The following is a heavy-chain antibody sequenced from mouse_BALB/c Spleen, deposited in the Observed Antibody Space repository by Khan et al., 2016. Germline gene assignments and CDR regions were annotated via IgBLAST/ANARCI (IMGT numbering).Heavy chain of an antibody. D-gene: IGHD2-1*01. CDR3: TGSAYGNHPYYAMDY. CDR2: IHPSDSES. Sequence: QVQLQQPGTELVRPGASVKLSCKASGYSFTRYWMNWVKQRPGQGLEWIGMIHPSDSESRLNQKFEDKATLTVDNSSSIAYMQLSSPTSEDSAVYYSTGSAYGNHPYYAMDYWGQGTSVTVSS. J-gene: IGHJ4*01. CDR1: GYSFTRYW. V-gene: IGHV1-61*01.